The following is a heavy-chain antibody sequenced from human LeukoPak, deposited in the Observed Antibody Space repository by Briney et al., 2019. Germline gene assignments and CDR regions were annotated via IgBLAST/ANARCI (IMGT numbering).Heavy chain of an antibody. D-gene: IGHD6-13*01. V-gene: IGHV5-51*01. CDR3: ARRFPKQIAAAGNEGVYYFDY. CDR2: IYPGDSDT. J-gene: IGHJ4*02. CDR1: GYSFTSYW. Sequence: GESLKISCKGSGYSFTSYWIGWVRQMPGKGLEWMGIIYPGDSDTRYSPSFQGQVTISADKSISTAYLQWSSLKASDTAMYYCARRFPKQIAAAGNEGVYYFDYWGQGTLVTVSS.